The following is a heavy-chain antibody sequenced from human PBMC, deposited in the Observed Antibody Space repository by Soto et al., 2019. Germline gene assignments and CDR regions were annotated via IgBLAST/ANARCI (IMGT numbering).Heavy chain of an antibody. CDR1: GFTFSSYW. Sequence: EVQLVESGGGLVQPGGSLRLSCAASGFTFSSYWMSWVRQAPGKGLEWVANIKQDGSEKYYVDSVKGRFTISRDNAKNSLYLQMNSLSAEDTAVYYCARDPSGKEWLPDYWGQGTLVTVSS. D-gene: IGHD5-12*01. V-gene: IGHV3-7*04. CDR3: ARDPSGKEWLPDY. CDR2: IKQDGSEK. J-gene: IGHJ4*02.